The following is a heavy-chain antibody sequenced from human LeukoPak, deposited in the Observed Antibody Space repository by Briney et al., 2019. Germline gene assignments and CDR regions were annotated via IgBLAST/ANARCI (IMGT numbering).Heavy chain of an antibody. Sequence: PGASLRLSCAASGFTFSSYAMSWVRQAPGKGLEWVSAISGSGGSTYYADSVKGRFTISRDNSKNTLYLQMNSLRAEDTAVYYCAGYSSGWSNGFDYWGQGTLVTVSS. D-gene: IGHD6-19*01. J-gene: IGHJ4*02. CDR1: GFTFSSYA. CDR3: AGYSSGWSNGFDY. V-gene: IGHV3-23*01. CDR2: ISGSGGST.